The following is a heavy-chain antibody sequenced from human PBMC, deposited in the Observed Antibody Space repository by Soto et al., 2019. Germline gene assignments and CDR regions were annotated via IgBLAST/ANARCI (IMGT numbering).Heavy chain of an antibody. CDR3: ARSQGSSTSLEIYYYYYYGMDV. D-gene: IGHD2-2*01. Sequence: QVQLVQSGAEVKKPGSSVKVSCKASGGTFSNYAISWVRQSPGQGLEWMGGIIPISGTANYAQKFQGRVTITEGESTSTDYMELSSLRSEDTAVYYCARSQGSSTSLEIYYYYYYGMDVWGQGTTVTVSS. CDR1: GGTFSNYA. J-gene: IGHJ6*02. CDR2: IIPISGTA. V-gene: IGHV1-69*01.